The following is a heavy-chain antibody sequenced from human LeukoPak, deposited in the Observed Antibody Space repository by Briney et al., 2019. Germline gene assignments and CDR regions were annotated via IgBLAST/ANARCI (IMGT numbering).Heavy chain of an antibody. Sequence: SQTLSLTCTVSGGSISSGSYYWSWIRQPAGKGLEWIGRIYTSGSTNYNPSLKGRVTISVDTSKNQFSLKLNSVTAADTAVYYCARVTTGGYYNCWGQGTLVTVSS. CDR2: IYTSGST. CDR3: ARVTTGGYYNC. J-gene: IGHJ4*02. CDR1: GGSISSGSYY. V-gene: IGHV4-61*02. D-gene: IGHD3-22*01.